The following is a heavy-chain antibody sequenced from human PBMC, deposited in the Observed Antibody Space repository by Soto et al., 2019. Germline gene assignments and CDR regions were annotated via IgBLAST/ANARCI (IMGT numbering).Heavy chain of an antibody. CDR3: ARDLLWESGAPSTSGADY. J-gene: IGHJ4*02. CDR2: ISSSSSYI. Sequence: EVQLVESGGGLVKPGGSLRLSCAASGFTFSSYSMNWVRQAPGKGLEWVSSISSSSSYIYYADSVKGRFTISRDNAKNSLYLQMNSLRAEDTAVYYCARDLLWESGAPSTSGADYWGQGTLVTVSS. D-gene: IGHD1-26*01. CDR1: GFTFSSYS. V-gene: IGHV3-21*01.